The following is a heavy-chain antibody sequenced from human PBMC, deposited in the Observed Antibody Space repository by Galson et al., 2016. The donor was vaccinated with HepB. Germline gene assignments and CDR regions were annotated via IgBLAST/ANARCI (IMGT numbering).Heavy chain of an antibody. D-gene: IGHD1-7*01. V-gene: IGHV3-33*01. CDR1: GFSFSDFG. Sequence: SLRLSCAASGFSFSDFGIHWVRQAPGKGLEWVAVIWSDGRNKYFADSVKGRFTLSRDSSNNTVYLQMNSLRAEDTAVYYCARDQGTITHPFDFWGQGTLVTVSS. J-gene: IGHJ4*02. CDR3: ARDQGTITHPFDF. CDR2: IWSDGRNK.